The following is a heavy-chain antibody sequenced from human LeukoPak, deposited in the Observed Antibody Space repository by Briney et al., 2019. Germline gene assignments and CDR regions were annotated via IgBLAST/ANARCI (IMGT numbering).Heavy chain of an antibody. CDR3: ARVSDQYCSGGSCFLFDS. Sequence: KPSETLSLTCTVSGGSISSYYWSWIRQPAGKGLEWIGRIYTSGSTNYNPSLKGRVTMSVDTSKNQFSLKLNSVTAADTAVYYCARVSDQYCSGGSCFLFDSWGQGSLVTVSS. D-gene: IGHD2-15*01. V-gene: IGHV4-4*07. J-gene: IGHJ4*02. CDR1: GGSISSYY. CDR2: IYTSGST.